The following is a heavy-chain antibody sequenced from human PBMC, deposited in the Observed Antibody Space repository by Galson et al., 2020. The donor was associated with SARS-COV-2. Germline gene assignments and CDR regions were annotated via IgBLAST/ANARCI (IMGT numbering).Heavy chain of an antibody. CDR1: GYTFTGYY. D-gene: IGHD2-2*01. V-gene: IGHV1-2*02. CDR2: INPNSGGT. Sequence: ASVKVSCKASGYTFTGYYMHWVRQAPGQGLEWMGWINPNSGGTNYAQKFQGRVTMTRDTSISTAYMELSRLRSDDTAVYYCASYCSSTSCDWGNWFDPWGQGTLVTVSS. CDR3: ASYCSSTSCDWGNWFDP. J-gene: IGHJ5*02.